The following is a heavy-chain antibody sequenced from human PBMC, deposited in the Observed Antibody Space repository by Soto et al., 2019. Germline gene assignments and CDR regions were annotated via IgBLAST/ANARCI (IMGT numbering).Heavy chain of an antibody. J-gene: IGHJ4*02. V-gene: IGHV1-2*02. CDR3: AIMLPATMIVVSDY. CDR1: GYTFTGYY. CDR2: VNPNSGGT. Sequence: GASVKVSCKASGYTFTGYYMHWARQAPGQGLEWMGWVNPNSGGTNYAQKFQGRVTTTRDTSISTAYMELSRLRSDDTAVYYCAIMLPATMIVVSDYWGQGTLVTVSS. D-gene: IGHD3-22*01.